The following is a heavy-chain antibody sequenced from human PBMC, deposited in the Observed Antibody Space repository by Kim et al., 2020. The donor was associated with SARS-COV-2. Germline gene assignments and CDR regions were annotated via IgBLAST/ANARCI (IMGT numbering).Heavy chain of an antibody. J-gene: IGHJ5*02. Sequence: NQEGSDKNDVDSAKGRFTISRDNAKNSLYLQMSSLRAETTAVYYCARLFDPWGQGTLVTVSS. CDR3: ARLFDP. V-gene: IGHV3-7*04. CDR2: NQEGSDK.